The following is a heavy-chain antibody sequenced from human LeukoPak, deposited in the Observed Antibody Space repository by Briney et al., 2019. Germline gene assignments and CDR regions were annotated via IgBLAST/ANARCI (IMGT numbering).Heavy chain of an antibody. J-gene: IGHJ5*02. Sequence: SGGSLRLSCAASGFTFSLYTINSVRQSPGKGLEWVSSISSGGDYIYYAESVRGRFTVSRDNAKNFLYLQMNSLRAEDTAIYYCARAPGGPRPGNWFDPWGQGSLATVSS. CDR3: ARAPGGPRPGNWFDP. V-gene: IGHV3-21*06. CDR2: ISSGGDYI. D-gene: IGHD1-1*01. CDR1: GFTFSLYT.